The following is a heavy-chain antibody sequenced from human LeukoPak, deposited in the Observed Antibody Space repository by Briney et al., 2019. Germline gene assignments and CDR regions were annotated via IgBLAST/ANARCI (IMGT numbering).Heavy chain of an antibody. CDR3: AGYGGSYPYYMDV. CDR1: GFTFSSYE. V-gene: IGHV3-66*01. D-gene: IGHD1-26*01. CDR2: MYTVGTT. J-gene: IGHJ6*03. Sequence: GGSLRLSCAASGFTFSSYEMNWVRQAPGKGLEWVSVMYTVGTTHYADSVKGRCTISRDTSTNTVYLQLNSLRAEDTATYYCAGYGGSYPYYMDVWGKGTTVTLSS.